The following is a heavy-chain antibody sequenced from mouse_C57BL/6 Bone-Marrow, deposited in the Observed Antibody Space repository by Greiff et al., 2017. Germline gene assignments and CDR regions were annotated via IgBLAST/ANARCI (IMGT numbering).Heavy chain of an antibody. J-gene: IGHJ1*03. V-gene: IGHV1-64*01. D-gene: IGHD2-1*01. CDR3: ARDGKGDWYFDV. Sequence: QVQLKQPGAELVKPGASVKLSCKASGYTFTSYWMHWVKQRPGQGLEWIGMIHPNSGSTNYNEKFKSKATLTVDKSSSKAYMQLSSLTSEDSAVYDCARDGKGDWYFDVWGTGTTVTVSS. CDR1: GYTFTSYW. CDR2: IHPNSGST.